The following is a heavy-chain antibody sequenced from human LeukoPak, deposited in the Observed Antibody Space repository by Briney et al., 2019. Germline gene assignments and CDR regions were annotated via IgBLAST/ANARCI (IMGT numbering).Heavy chain of an antibody. CDR3: AKDYDFWSGYYTDPHPYFDY. V-gene: IGHV3-23*01. Sequence: SGGSLRLSCAASGFTFSSYAMSWVRQAPGKGLEWVSAISGSGGSTYYADSVKGRFTIPRDNSKNTLYLQMNSLRAEDTAVYYCAKDYDFWSGYYTDPHPYFDYWGQGTLVTVSS. J-gene: IGHJ4*02. CDR1: GFTFSSYA. D-gene: IGHD3-3*01. CDR2: ISGSGGST.